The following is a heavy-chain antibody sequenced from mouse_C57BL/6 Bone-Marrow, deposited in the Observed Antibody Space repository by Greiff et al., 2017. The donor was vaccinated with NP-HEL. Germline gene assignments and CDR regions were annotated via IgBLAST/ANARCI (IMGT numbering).Heavy chain of an antibody. V-gene: IGHV5-6*01. CDR2: ISSGGSYT. CDR1: GFTFSSYG. D-gene: IGHD4-1*01. J-gene: IGHJ3*01. CDR3: AKDWDMAY. Sequence: EVKLVESGGDLVKPGGSLKLSCAASGFTFSSYGMSWVRQTPDKRLEWVATISSGGSYTYYPDSVKGRFTISRDNAKNTLYLQMSSLKSEDTAMYYCAKDWDMAYWGQGTLVTVSA.